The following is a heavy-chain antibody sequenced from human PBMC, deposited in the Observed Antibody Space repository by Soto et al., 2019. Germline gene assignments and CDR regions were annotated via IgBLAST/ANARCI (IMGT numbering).Heavy chain of an antibody. CDR2: IDYRGNT. CDR1: GGSFSAYH. J-gene: IGHJ4*02. CDR3: ARSMNDYRGHHWGFDF. V-gene: IGHV4-34*01. Sequence: QVQLQQWGAGLLRPSETLSLTCAVYGGSFSAYHWSWIRQSPGKGLKWIGEIDYRGNTNYNPSLKSRVIMSVDTSKNQFSLNLNSVTAAYTAVYYCARSMNDYRGHHWGFDFWGQGNLVTVSS. D-gene: IGHD5-12*01.